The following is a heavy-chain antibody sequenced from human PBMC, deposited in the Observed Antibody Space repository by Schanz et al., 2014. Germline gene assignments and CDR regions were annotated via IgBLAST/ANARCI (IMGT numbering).Heavy chain of an antibody. D-gene: IGHD3-3*01. J-gene: IGHJ4*02. CDR1: GFTFSSYT. V-gene: IGHV3-30*04. CDR3: AATTILAD. CDR2: ISYDGTNK. Sequence: QVQLVESGGGVVQPGRSLRLSCAASGFTFSSYTMHWVRQAPGTGLEWVAVISYDGTNKYYADSVKGRFTISRDNAKSSLYLQMNSLRDEDTAVYYCAATTILADWGQGTLVAVSS.